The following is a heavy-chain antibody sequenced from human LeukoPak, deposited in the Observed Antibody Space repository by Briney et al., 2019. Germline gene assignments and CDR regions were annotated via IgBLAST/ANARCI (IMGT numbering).Heavy chain of an antibody. D-gene: IGHD1-1*01. CDR2: ICWVNEK. V-gene: IGHV2-5*02. CDR1: GFSLSTSGVG. J-gene: IGHJ4*02. CDR3: AHLTTSAYYYDY. Sequence: SGPTRVNPTQSLTLTCTFSGFSLSTSGVGVGWIRQPPGKALEWLALICWVNEKRYSPSLKNRLTITKDTSKNQVVLTMTNMDPVDTATYYCAHLTTSAYYYDYWGQGILVTVSS.